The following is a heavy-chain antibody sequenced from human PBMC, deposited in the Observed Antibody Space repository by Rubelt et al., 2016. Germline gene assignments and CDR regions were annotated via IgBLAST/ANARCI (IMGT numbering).Heavy chain of an antibody. V-gene: IGHV1-18*01. CDR3: ARDQLALYAFDI. J-gene: IGHJ3*02. CDR2: IRAYDGNT. D-gene: IGHD1-1*01. CDR1: GYTFTSYG. Sequence: QVQLVQSGAEVKMPGASVKVSCKASGYTFTSYGISWARQAPGQGLEWMGWIRAYDGNTNYAQKLQGRVTMTTDTSTSTAYMELRSLRSDDTAVYFCARDQLALYAFDIWGQGTMVTVSS.